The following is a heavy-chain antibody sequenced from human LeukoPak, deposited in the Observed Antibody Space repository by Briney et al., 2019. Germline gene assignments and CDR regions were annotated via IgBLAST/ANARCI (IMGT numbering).Heavy chain of an antibody. D-gene: IGHD6-13*01. CDR1: GYTLTEFS. CDR2: FDPEDGET. CDR3: ATSDSSWHSFDY. V-gene: IGHV1-24*01. J-gene: IGHJ4*02. Sequence: GASVKVSCKVSGYTLTEFSIHWVRQAPGEGLEWMGGFDPEDGETIYAQKFQGRVTMTEDTSTDTAYMELRSLRSEDTAVYYCATSDSSWHSFDYWGQGTLVTVSS.